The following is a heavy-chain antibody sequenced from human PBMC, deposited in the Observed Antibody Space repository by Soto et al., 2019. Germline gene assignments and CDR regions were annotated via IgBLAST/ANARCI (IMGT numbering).Heavy chain of an antibody. CDR1: GASISSYNY. CDR2: VYYSGNT. Sequence: SETLSLTCNVSGASISSYNYWGWFRQPPGKGLEWIGSVYYSGNTYYNPSLKSRVTISIDTSKNQFSLRLNSVTAADTALYYCARLVVAGTRSVYWGQGILVTVSS. CDR3: ARLVVAGTRSVY. V-gene: IGHV4-39*01. D-gene: IGHD6-19*01. J-gene: IGHJ4*02.